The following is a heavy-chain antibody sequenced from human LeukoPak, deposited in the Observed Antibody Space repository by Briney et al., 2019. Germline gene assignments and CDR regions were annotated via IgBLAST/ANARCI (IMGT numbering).Heavy chain of an antibody. CDR3: AREVDTAMGPTPNWFDP. Sequence: ASVKVSYKASGYTFTSYYMHWVRQAPGQGLEWMGIINPSGGSTSYAQKFQGRVTMTRDMSTSTVYMELSSLRSEDTAVYYCAREVDTAMGPTPNWFDPWGQGTLVTVSS. CDR1: GYTFTSYY. V-gene: IGHV1-46*01. J-gene: IGHJ5*02. CDR2: INPSGGST. D-gene: IGHD5-18*01.